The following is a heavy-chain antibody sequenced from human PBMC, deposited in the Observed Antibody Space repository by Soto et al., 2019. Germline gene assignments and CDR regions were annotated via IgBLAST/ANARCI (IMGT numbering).Heavy chain of an antibody. CDR1: GGSIISYY. D-gene: IGHD2-15*01. V-gene: IGHV4-59*08. J-gene: IGHJ2*01. CDR2: IYYSGST. CDR3: ARSSSGYCSGGSCYSVVYWYFGF. Sequence: SETLSLTCTVSGGSIISYYWSWILQPPWKGLEWIGYIYYSGSTNYNPSLKSRVTISVDTSKNQFSLKLSSVTAADTAAYYCARSSSGYCSGGSCYSVVYWYFGFCGRRHLVSVSS.